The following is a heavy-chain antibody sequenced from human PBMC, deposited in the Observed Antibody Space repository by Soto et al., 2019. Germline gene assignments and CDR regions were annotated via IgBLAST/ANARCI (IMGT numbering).Heavy chain of an antibody. CDR1: GFTFSSYI. CDR2: ISSSSSTI. J-gene: IGHJ6*02. Sequence: PGGSLRLSCAASGFTFSSYIMNWVRQAPGKGLEWVSYISSSSSTIYYADSVKGRFTISRDNAKNSLYLQMNSLRDEDTAVYYCARDPLQRKLTYGMDVWGQGTTVTVSS. CDR3: ARDPLQRKLTYGMDV. V-gene: IGHV3-48*02. D-gene: IGHD1-7*01.